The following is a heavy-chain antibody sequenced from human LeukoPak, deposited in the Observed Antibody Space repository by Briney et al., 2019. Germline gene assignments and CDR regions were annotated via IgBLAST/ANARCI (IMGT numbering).Heavy chain of an antibody. Sequence: GGSLTVSCAASGFIFSTYWMHWVRQAPGQGLEWVSRINTDGSSTAYAASVKGRFTISRDNAKNILYLQMNSLRAEDTALYYCARERVGSDYYGLDLRGQGTTVSVSS. CDR2: INTDGSST. CDR3: ARERVGSDYYGLDL. CDR1: GFIFSTYW. D-gene: IGHD1-26*01. V-gene: IGHV3-74*01. J-gene: IGHJ6*02.